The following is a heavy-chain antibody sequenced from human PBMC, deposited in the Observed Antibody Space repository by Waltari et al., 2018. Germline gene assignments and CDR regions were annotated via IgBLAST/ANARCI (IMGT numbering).Heavy chain of an antibody. CDR1: GFRFSDYW. J-gene: IGHJ4*02. Sequence: EVQLVEAGGDIVQPGGSLRLSCAASGFRFSDYWMHWVRQVPGKGRVWVPRINRDGRSISYSDSVKGRLTISRDNSKNMLYLQLNSLRAEDTAVYYCARKGGRGYTYGPFYYDSWGQGTLVTVSS. CDR2: INRDGRSI. CDR3: ARKGGRGYTYGPFYYDS. D-gene: IGHD5-18*01. V-gene: IGHV3-74*01.